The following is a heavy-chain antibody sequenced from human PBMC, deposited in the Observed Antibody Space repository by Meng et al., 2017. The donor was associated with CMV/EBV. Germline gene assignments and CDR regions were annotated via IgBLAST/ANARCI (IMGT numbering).Heavy chain of an antibody. CDR3: ARNSGSYYEYWFDP. J-gene: IGHJ5*02. Sequence: GQLLGSGGGVVHPGSSLRLSCAASGFTFSSYAMHWVRQAPGKGLEWVAVISYDGSNKYYADSVKGRFTISRDNSKNTLYLQMNSLRAEDTAVYYCARNSGSYYEYWFDPWGQGTLVTVSS. CDR2: ISYDGSNK. D-gene: IGHD1-26*01. CDR1: GFTFSSYA. V-gene: IGHV3-30-3*01.